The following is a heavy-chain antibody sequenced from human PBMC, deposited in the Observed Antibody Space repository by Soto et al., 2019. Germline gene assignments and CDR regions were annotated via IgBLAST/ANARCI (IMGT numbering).Heavy chain of an antibody. D-gene: IGHD6-25*01. V-gene: IGHV5-51*01. Sequence: PGGSVKISCNAAGYSLTTSWIGWVRQVPGKGLEWMGVIFPGDSDTRYSPSFEGHVSISADKSITSAYLEWSALKASDTAIYYCAAGSDYGGAFLYWGQGSLVTVS. J-gene: IGHJ4*02. CDR2: IFPGDSDT. CDR1: GYSLTTSW. CDR3: AAGSDYGGAFLY.